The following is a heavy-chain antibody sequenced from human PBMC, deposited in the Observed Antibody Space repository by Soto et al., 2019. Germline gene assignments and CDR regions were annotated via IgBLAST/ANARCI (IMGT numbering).Heavy chain of an antibody. CDR3: VRGRIYDYVWGSSRYQFDY. J-gene: IGHJ4*02. Sequence: SETLSLTCAVYGESFSGYYWSWIRQPPGKGLEWIGEINHSGSTNYNPSLKSRVTISVDTSKNQFSLKLSSVTAADTAVYYCVRGRIYDYVWGSSRYQFDYWGQGTLVTVSS. CDR2: INHSGST. D-gene: IGHD3-16*02. V-gene: IGHV4-34*01. CDR1: GESFSGYY.